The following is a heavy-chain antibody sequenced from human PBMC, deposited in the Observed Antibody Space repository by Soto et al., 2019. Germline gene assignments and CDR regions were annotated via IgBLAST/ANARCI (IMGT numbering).Heavy chain of an antibody. Sequence: EVQLLESGGGLVQPGGSLRLSCAASGFTFSSYAMSWVRQAPGKGLEWVSAISGSGGSTYYAESVKGRFTISRDNSKNELDLQMTSLGSEETVVYYGAKAALRSVVVAAIGGVNYWGQGTLVNVSS. CDR2: ISGSGGST. J-gene: IGHJ4*02. V-gene: IGHV3-23*01. CDR3: AKAALRSVVVAAIGGVNY. D-gene: IGHD2-21*02. CDR1: GFTFSSYA.